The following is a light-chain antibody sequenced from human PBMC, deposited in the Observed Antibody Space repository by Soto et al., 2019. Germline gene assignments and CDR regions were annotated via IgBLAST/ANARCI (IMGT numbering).Light chain of an antibody. CDR1: QDIRND. CDR2: AAS. J-gene: IGKJ1*01. V-gene: IGKV1-6*01. CDR3: LQDFFYPRT. Sequence: AIQMTQSPSSLSASVGDSVTITCRASQDIRNDLGWYQQKPGKAPKLLIYAASSLQSGVPSRFSGSGSRTHFTLTISSLQPDDFATYYCLQDFFYPRTFGQGTKVDIK.